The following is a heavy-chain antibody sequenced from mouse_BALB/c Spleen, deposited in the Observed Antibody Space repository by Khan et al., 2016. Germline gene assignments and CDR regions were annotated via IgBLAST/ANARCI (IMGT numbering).Heavy chain of an antibody. Sequence: QVQLKQSGAELARPGDSVKLSCKASGYTFTNYWMQWVKQRPGQGLEWIGAIYPGDGDTRYTQKLKDKAILTADKSSSTAYMQLSNLASEDSAVYYCARDYYFDYWGQGTTLTVSS. D-gene: IGHD3-3*01. V-gene: IGHV1-87*01. J-gene: IGHJ2*01. CDR3: ARDYYFDY. CDR1: GYTFTNYW. CDR2: IYPGDGDT.